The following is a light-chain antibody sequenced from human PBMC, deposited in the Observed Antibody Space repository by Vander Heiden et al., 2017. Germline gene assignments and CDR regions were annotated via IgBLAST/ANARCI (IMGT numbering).Light chain of an antibody. CDR3: AAWDDNLSGLL. Sequence: QSVLTQPPSASATPGHRVTISFSGSSSNMGINYVYWYQQLPGTAPKLLIYRSNQRPSGVSDRFAGSKSGTSASLAISGLRSEDGADYYGAAWDDNLSGLLFGGGTKLTLL. V-gene: IGLV1-47*01. CDR1: SSNMGINY. J-gene: IGLJ2*01. CDR2: RSN.